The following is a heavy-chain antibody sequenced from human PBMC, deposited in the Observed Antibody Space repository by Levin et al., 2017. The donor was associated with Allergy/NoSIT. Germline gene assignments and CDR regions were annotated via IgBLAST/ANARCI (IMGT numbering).Heavy chain of an antibody. D-gene: IGHD2-15*01. V-gene: IGHV4-59*01. Sequence: SETLSLTCTVSGGSISTYYWSWIRQPPGKGLEWIGYIYYSGSTNYNPSLKSRVTMSVDTSKNQFSLKLNSVTAADTAVYFCARAVVDYLHFDYWGQGTLVTVSS. CDR1: GGSISTYY. CDR2: IYYSGST. J-gene: IGHJ4*02. CDR3: ARAVVDYLHFDY.